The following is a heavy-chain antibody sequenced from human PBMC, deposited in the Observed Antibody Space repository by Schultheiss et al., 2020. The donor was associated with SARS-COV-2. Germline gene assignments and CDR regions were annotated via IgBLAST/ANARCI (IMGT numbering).Heavy chain of an antibody. CDR1: GFTFSNAL. V-gene: IGHV3-15*01. J-gene: IGHJ6*03. CDR2: IKSKTDGGTT. CDR3: TTDVDTAMVYYYYYMDV. Sequence: GGSLRLSCAASGFTFSNALMSWVRQAPGKGLEWVGRIKSKTDGGTTDYAAPVKGRFTISRDDSKNTLYLQMNSLKTEDTAVYYCTTDVDTAMVYYYYYMDVWGKGTTVTVSS. D-gene: IGHD5-18*01.